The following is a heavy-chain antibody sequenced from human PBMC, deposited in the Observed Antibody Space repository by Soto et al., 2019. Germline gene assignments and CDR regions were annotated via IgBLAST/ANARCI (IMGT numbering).Heavy chain of an antibody. CDR1: GFTFSSYS. V-gene: IGHV3-48*01. D-gene: IGHD4-17*01. CDR3: ARDHVGYGDYVFTY. CDR2: ISSSSSTI. J-gene: IGHJ4*02. Sequence: WGSLRLSCAASGFTFSSYSMNWVRQAPGKGLEWVSYISSSSSTIYYADSVKGRFTISRDNAKNSLYLQMNSLRAEDTAVYYCARDHVGYGDYVFTYWGQGTLVNVSS.